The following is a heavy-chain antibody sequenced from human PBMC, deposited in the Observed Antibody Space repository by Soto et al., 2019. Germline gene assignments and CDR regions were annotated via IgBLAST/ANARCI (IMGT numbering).Heavy chain of an antibody. CDR1: GFTFSNYA. Sequence: EVQLVESGGALVQPGGSLRLSCAASGFTFSNYAMNWVRQAPGKGLEWASYISTGDSPIYYADSVKGRFTISRDNAKKSLYLQMISLRAEDTAVYYCATVCRFCSGSNSLYWGRGTLVTVSS. V-gene: IGHV3-48*01. CDR3: ATVCRFCSGSNSLY. CDR2: ISTGDSPI. D-gene: IGHD2-15*01. J-gene: IGHJ4*02.